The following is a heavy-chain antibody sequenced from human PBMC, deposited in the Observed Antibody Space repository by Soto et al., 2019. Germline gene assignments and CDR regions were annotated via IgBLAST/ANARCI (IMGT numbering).Heavy chain of an antibody. J-gene: IGHJ5*02. Sequence: ASVKVSCKASGYTFTSYYMHWVRQAPGQGLEWLGIINPSGGSTSYAQKFRGRVTMTRDTSTSTVYMELSSLRSEDTAVYYCAKSNDGPRYCSGGSCYNDHWGQGTLVTVSS. CDR2: INPSGGST. CDR3: AKSNDGPRYCSGGSCYNDH. CDR1: GYTFTSYY. D-gene: IGHD2-15*01. V-gene: IGHV1-46*01.